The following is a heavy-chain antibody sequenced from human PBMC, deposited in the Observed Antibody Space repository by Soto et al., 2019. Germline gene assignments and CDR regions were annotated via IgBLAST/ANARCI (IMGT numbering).Heavy chain of an antibody. J-gene: IGHJ2*01. D-gene: IGHD3-3*01. CDR1: GGSISSGGYY. CDR3: ARGPDSSHWYFDL. V-gene: IGHV4-31*03. CDR2: IYYSGST. Sequence: QVQLQESGPGLVKPSQTLSLTCTVSGGSISSGGYYWSWIRQHPGKGLEWIGYIYYSGSTYYNPSLKSRVTLSVDPSKNQFSLKLSSVTAADTAVYYCARGPDSSHWYFDLWGRGTLVTVSS.